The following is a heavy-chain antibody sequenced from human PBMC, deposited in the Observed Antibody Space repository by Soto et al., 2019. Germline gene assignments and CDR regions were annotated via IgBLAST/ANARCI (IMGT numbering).Heavy chain of an antibody. CDR2: ISGRGGST. J-gene: IGHJ6*03. Sequence: PGGSLRLSCAASGFTFSSYAMSWVRQAPGKGLEWVSAISGRGGSTYYADSVKGRFTISRDNSKNTLYLQMNSLRAEDTAVYYCAKDLSGYDSYYYYYMDVWGKGTTVTVSS. D-gene: IGHD5-12*01. V-gene: IGHV3-23*01. CDR1: GFTFSSYA. CDR3: AKDLSGYDSYYYYYMDV.